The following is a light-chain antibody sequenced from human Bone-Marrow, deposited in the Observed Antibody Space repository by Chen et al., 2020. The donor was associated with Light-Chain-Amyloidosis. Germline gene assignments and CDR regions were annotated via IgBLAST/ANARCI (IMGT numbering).Light chain of an antibody. CDR3: QSADSSGTYKVI. CDR2: RDT. Sequence: SYELTQPPSVSVSPGQTARITCSGDDLPTKYAYWYQQKPGQAPVLVIHRDTERPSGISERFSGSSSGTTATLTISVVHAEGEADYHCQSADSSGTYKVIFGGGTKLTVL. V-gene: IGLV3-25*03. CDR1: DLPTKY. J-gene: IGLJ2*01.